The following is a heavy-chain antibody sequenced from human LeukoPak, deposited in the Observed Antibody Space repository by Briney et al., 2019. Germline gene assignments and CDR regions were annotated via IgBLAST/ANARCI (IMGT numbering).Heavy chain of an antibody. CDR1: GYSISSGYY. Sequence: SETLSLTCAVSGYSISSGYYWGWIRPPPGKGLEWIGNIYHSGSTYYNPSLKSRVTISGETSKKNLYLKVSSVTAADTAVYYCARHTLGYCSSTSCYLGRAFDPWGQGTLVTVSS. CDR3: ARHTLGYCSSTSCYLGRAFDP. D-gene: IGHD2-2*01. CDR2: IYHSGST. J-gene: IGHJ5*02. V-gene: IGHV4-38-2*01.